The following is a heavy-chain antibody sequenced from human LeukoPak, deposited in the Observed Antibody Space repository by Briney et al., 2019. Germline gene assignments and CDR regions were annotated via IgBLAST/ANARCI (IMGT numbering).Heavy chain of an antibody. D-gene: IGHD3-3*01. CDR1: GFTFSSYW. Sequence: GGSLRLSCAASGFTFSSYWMSWVRQAPGKGLEWVANIKQDGSEKYYVDSVKGRFTISRDNAMNSLYLQMNSLRAEDTAVYYCARDAYYDFWSGYSHFFDYWGQGTLVTVSS. CDR2: IKQDGSEK. CDR3: ARDAYYDFWSGYSHFFDY. V-gene: IGHV3-7*01. J-gene: IGHJ4*02.